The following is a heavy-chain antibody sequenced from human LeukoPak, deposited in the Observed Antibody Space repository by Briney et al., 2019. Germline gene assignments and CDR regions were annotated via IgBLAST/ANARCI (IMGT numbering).Heavy chain of an antibody. Sequence: GGSLRLSCAASGFTFSSYWMSWVRQAPGKGLEWVANIKQDGSEKYYVDSVKGRFTISRDNAKNSLYLQMNSLRAEDTAVYYCARPPEGKYSSSWYSYYYYMDVWGKGTTVTVSS. D-gene: IGHD6-13*01. V-gene: IGHV3-7*01. CDR3: ARPPEGKYSSSWYSYYYYMDV. J-gene: IGHJ6*03. CDR1: GFTFSSYW. CDR2: IKQDGSEK.